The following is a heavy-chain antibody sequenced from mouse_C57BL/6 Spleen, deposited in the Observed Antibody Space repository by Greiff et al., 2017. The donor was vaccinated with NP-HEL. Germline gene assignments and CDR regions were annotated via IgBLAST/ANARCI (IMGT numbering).Heavy chain of an antibody. CDR2: IWGVGST. CDR1: GFSLTSYG. CDR3: AILDSSGFAY. V-gene: IGHV2-6*01. Sequence: VQGVESGPGLVAPSQSLSITCTVSGFSLTSYGVDWVRQSPGKGLEWLGVIWGVGSTNYNSALKSRLSISKDNSKSQVFLKMNSLQTDDTAMYYCAILDSSGFAYWGQGTLVTVSA. J-gene: IGHJ3*01. D-gene: IGHD3-2*02.